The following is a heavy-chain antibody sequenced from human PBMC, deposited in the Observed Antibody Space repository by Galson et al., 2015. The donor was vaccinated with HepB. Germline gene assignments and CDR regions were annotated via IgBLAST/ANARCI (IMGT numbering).Heavy chain of an antibody. J-gene: IGHJ6*03. CDR3: ARVDVTEVGRLPAAGTIYYYYYMDV. CDR2: IYTSGST. Sequence: TLSLTCTVSGGSISSYYWSWIRQPAGKGLEWIGRIYTSGSTNYNPSLKSRVTMSVDTSKNQFSLKLSSVTAADTAVYYCARVDVTEVGRLPAAGTIYYYYYMDVWGKGTTVTVSS. CDR1: GGSISSYY. D-gene: IGHD6-13*01. V-gene: IGHV4-4*07.